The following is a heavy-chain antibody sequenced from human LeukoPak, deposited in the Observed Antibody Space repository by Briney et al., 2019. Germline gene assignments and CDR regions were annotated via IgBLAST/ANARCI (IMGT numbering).Heavy chain of an antibody. D-gene: IGHD5-24*01. CDR1: GGTFSSYA. CDR3: ARGGDGYNYRIDY. Sequence: SVKVSCKASGGTFSSYAISWVRQAPGQGLEWTGGIIPIFGTANYAQKFQGRVTITADESTSTAYMELSSLRSEDTAVYYCARGGDGYNYRIDYWGQGTLVTVSS. V-gene: IGHV1-69*13. J-gene: IGHJ4*02. CDR2: IIPIFGTA.